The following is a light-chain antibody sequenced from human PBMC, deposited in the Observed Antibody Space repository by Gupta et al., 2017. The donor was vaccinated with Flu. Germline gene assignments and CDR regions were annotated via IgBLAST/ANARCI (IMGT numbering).Light chain of an antibody. CDR3: RQTDSSSPPT. CDR2: AAS. J-gene: IGKJ4*01. V-gene: IGKV1-39*01. Sequence: SSLSASVGDRVIITCRASQSISSYLHWYKQKPGKAPKLLIYAASSWQSGVPSRFSGSGYGTDFTLTISSRQPEDFASYFCRQTDSSSPPTFGGGTMVEIK. CDR1: QSISSY.